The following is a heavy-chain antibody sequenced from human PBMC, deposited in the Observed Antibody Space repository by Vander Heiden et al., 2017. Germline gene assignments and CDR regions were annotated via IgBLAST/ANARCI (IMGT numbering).Heavy chain of an antibody. Sequence: QMQLVQSGPEVKKPGTSVKVSCKASGFTFTSSAVQWVRQARGQRREWIGWIVVGSGNTAYAQKLQERVTITRDKSTSTAYMELSSLRSEDTAVYYCAAAHYYDSSGSWYFDLWGRGTLVTVSS. J-gene: IGHJ2*01. D-gene: IGHD3-22*01. V-gene: IGHV1-58*01. CDR1: GFTFTSSA. CDR2: IVVGSGNT. CDR3: AAAHYYDSSGSWYFDL.